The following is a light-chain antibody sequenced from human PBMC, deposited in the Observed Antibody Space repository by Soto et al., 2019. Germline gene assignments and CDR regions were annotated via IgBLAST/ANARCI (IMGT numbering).Light chain of an antibody. CDR2: DAS. J-gene: IGKJ4*01. CDR1: QSVSRF. V-gene: IGKV3-11*01. Sequence: EIVLTQSPATLSLSPGERATLSCRASQSVSRFLAWYRQRPDQAPRLLIYDASSRATDIPARFSGSGSGTDFTLTISSLEPEDFAVYYCQHRSRWPLTFGGGTKVEIK. CDR3: QHRSRWPLT.